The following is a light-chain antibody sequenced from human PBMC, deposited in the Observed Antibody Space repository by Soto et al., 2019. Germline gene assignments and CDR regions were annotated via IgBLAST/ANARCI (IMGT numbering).Light chain of an antibody. J-gene: IGKJ3*01. CDR3: QPRYNTPFT. CDR1: QTVTTD. Sequence: DIQMTQSPLSLSASVGDRITITCRARQTVTTDLSWFQQRLGKAPKLLIYAASTIQSGVPSRFSGTGSGTEFSLNVSSLQYDDFAIYYSQPRYNTPFTFGPGTPVDLK. CDR2: AAS. V-gene: IGKV1-39*01.